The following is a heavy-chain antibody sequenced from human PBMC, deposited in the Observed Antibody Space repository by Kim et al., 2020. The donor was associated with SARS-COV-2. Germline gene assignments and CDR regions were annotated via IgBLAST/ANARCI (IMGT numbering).Heavy chain of an antibody. Sequence: GGSLRLSCAASGYIFSSFAMHWVRQAPGKGLEWVTVVSHDGNNIYYADSVRGRFTISRDNSKNTLYLQMNSLSSDDTAVYHCAKGATSVNYCMEDWGQGT. J-gene: IGHJ6*02. CDR2: VSHDGNNI. V-gene: IGHV3-30*18. CDR3: AKGATSVNYCMED. CDR1: GYIFSSFA. D-gene: IGHD3-16*01.